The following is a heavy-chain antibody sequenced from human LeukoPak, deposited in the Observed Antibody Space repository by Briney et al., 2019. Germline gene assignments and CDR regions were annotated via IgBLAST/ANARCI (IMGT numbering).Heavy chain of an antibody. Sequence: GASVKVSCKASGYTFTSYDINWVRQATGQGLEWMGWMNPNNGNTGYAQKFQGRVTMTRNTSISTAYMELSSLRSEDTAVYYCARGRYLGGARYCSSTSCNSLCYYWGQGTLVTVSS. V-gene: IGHV1-8*01. CDR1: GYTFTSYD. CDR3: ARGRYLGGARYCSSTSCNSLCYY. D-gene: IGHD2-2*01. CDR2: MNPNNGNT. J-gene: IGHJ4*02.